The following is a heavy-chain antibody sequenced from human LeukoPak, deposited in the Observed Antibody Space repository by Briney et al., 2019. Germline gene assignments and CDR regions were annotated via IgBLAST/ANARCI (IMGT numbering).Heavy chain of an antibody. D-gene: IGHD4-17*01. Sequence: GGSLRLSCAASGFTFSSYWMNWVRQAPGKGLEWVANINQDGTEKYYVDSVKGRFTISRDNAKNSLYLQMNSLRAEDTAVYYCAREYYGDYGYYYMDVWGKGTTVTVSS. J-gene: IGHJ6*03. CDR3: AREYYGDYGYYYMDV. V-gene: IGHV3-7*01. CDR2: INQDGTEK. CDR1: GFTFSSYW.